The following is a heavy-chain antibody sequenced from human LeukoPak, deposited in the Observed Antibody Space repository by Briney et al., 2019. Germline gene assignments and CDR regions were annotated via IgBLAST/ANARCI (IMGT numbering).Heavy chain of an antibody. CDR2: IRNQANNYAT. CDR1: GFTFSGHA. J-gene: IGHJ4*02. V-gene: IGHV3-73*01. CDR3: TRMGVTVPEGAGDY. Sequence: PGGSLKPSCEASGFTFSGHAVHWVRQASGKGLEWVGRIRNQANNYATAYAASVTGRFTVSRDDSKNTAYLQMNSLKTEDTAVYYCTRMGVTVPEGAGDYWGQGTLVTVSS. D-gene: IGHD2-21*02.